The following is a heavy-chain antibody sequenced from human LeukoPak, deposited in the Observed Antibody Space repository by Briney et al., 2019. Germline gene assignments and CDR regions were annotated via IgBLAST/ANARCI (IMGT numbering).Heavy chain of an antibody. V-gene: IGHV3-48*03. CDR1: GFTFSNYE. J-gene: IGHJ6*03. CDR3: AKAATPRNYYYYYMDV. Sequence: GGSLRLSCTASGFTFSNYEMNWVRQAPGKGLEWVAYIRGSGRATYYADSVKGRFTISRDNSKNTLYLQMNSLRAEDTAVYYCAKAATPRNYYYYYMDVWGKGTTVTISS. D-gene: IGHD2-15*01. CDR2: IRGSGRAT.